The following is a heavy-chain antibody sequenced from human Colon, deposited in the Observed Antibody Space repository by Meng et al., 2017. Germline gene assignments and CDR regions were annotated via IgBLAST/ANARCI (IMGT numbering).Heavy chain of an antibody. V-gene: IGHV4-31*03. CDR2: IYYSGST. CDR1: GASVSSGPYY. CDR3: ATEATLYYFDY. Sequence: QALLQESGPGLVQPSQTLSLTCSVSGASVSSGPYYWSWIRQHPGKGLEWIGYIYYSGSTYYNPSLKSRVIISVDSSKNQFSLNLTSVTAADTAVYYCATEATLYYFDYWGQGALVTVSS. D-gene: IGHD3-16*01. J-gene: IGHJ4*02.